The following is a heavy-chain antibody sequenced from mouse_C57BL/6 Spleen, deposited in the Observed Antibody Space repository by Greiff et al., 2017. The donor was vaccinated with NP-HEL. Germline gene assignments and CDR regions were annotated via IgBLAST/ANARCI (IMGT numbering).Heavy chain of an antibody. Sequence: VQLQQSGAELARPGASVKLSCKASGYTFTSYGISWVKQRTGQGLEWIGEIYPRSGNTYYNEKFKGKATLTVDKSSSTAYMQLSSLTSEDSAVYYCARSLLGREFDYWGQGTTLTVSS. D-gene: IGHD4-1*01. CDR3: ARSLLGREFDY. V-gene: IGHV1-81*01. J-gene: IGHJ2*01. CDR1: GYTFTSYG. CDR2: IYPRSGNT.